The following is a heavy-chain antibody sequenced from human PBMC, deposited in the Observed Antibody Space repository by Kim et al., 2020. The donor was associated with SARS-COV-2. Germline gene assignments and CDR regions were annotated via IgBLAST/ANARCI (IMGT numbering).Heavy chain of an antibody. D-gene: IGHD4-17*01. J-gene: IGHJ4*02. Sequence: ADSVKGRFTISRDNSKNTLYLQMNSLRAEDTAVYYCASLDYGGNSEYFDYWGQGTLVTVSS. CDR3: ASLDYGGNSEYFDY. V-gene: IGHV3-30*01.